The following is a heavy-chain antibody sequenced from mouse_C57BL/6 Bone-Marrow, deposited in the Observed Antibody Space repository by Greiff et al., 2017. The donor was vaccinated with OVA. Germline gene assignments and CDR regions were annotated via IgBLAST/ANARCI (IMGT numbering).Heavy chain of an antibody. Sequence: EVMLVESGGGLVQPGGSMKLSCAASGFTFSDAWLDWVRQSPEKGLEWVAEIRNKANNHATYYAESVKGRFTISRDDSKSSVYLQMNSLRAEDTGIYYGTRDDSRAWFAYWGQGTLVTVSA. J-gene: IGHJ3*01. CDR2: IRNKANNHAT. CDR1: GFTFSDAW. D-gene: IGHD2-4*01. V-gene: IGHV6-6*01. CDR3: TRDDSRAWFAY.